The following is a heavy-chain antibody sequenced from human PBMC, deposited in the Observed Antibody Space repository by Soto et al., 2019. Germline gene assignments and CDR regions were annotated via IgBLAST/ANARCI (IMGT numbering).Heavy chain of an antibody. D-gene: IGHD1-1*01. J-gene: IGHJ3*02. CDR1: GYTFTSYG. V-gene: IGHV1-18*01. CDR3: ARTSSTIAPHAFDI. CDR2: ISAYNGNT. Sequence: ASVKVSCKASGYTFTSYGISWVRQAPGQGLEWMGWISAYNGNTNYAQKLQGRVTMTTDTSTSTAYMELRSLRSDDTAVYYCARTSSTIAPHAFDIWGQGTMVTVSS.